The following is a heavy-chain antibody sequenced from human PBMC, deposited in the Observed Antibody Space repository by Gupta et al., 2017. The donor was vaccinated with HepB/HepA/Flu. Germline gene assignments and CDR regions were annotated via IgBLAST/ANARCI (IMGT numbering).Heavy chain of an antibody. J-gene: IGHJ4*02. Sequence: EVQLLESGGGSVQPGGSLRLTCAASGFTFSRFAMTWVRQAPGKGLDWGSGISGSGGTTYYAGSVQGRFTMSRDNSKNTLYPQMTRMRAAETAVYYCSKIPCRDLLVWLEDWGKGTMVTVSS. D-gene: IGHD1-26*01. CDR3: SKIPCRDLLVWLED. V-gene: IGHV3-23*01. CDR1: GFTFSRFA. CDR2: ISGSGGTT.